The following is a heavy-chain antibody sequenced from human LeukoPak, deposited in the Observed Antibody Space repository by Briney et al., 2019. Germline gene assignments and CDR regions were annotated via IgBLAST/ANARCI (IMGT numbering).Heavy chain of an antibody. CDR2: ISSSSSTI. CDR3: ARDYSKLYYYDGMDV. D-gene: IGHD4-4*01. CDR1: GFTFSSYA. V-gene: IGHV3-48*01. J-gene: IGHJ6*02. Sequence: GGSLRLSCAASGFTFSSYAMNWVRQAPGNGLEWVSYISSSSSTIYYADSVKGRFTISRDNAKNSLYLQMNSLRAEDTAVYYCARDYSKLYYYDGMDVWGQGTTVTVSS.